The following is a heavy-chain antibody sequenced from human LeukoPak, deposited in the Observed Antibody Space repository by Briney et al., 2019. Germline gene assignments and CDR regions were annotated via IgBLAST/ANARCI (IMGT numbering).Heavy chain of an antibody. CDR2: INLNSGGT. Sequence: GASVKVSCKAPGYTFTDYYMHWVRQAPGQGLEWMGWINLNSGGTNFAQRFQGRVTMTRDTSISTAYMDLSRLISDDTAVYYCARDAGYCTGGSCWYFDHWGQGTLVTVSS. J-gene: IGHJ4*02. CDR1: GYTFTDYY. D-gene: IGHD2-15*01. CDR3: ARDAGYCTGGSCWYFDH. V-gene: IGHV1-2*02.